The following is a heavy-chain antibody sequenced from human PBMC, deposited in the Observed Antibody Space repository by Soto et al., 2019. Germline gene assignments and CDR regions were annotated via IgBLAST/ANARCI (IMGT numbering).Heavy chain of an antibody. CDR1: GGSMSSGSYY. CDR3: ARSDGRY. J-gene: IGHJ4*02. Sequence: PSXTLSLTFTVSGGSMSSGSYYWSWIRQPPGKGLEWIGYIYYSGSTNYNPSLKSRVTISVDTSKNQFSLKLSSVTAADTAVYYCARSDGRYWGQGTLVTVSS. V-gene: IGHV4-61*01. CDR2: IYYSGST.